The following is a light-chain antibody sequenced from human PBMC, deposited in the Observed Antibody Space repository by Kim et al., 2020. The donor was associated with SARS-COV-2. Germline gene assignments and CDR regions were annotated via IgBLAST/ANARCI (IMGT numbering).Light chain of an antibody. V-gene: IGKV1-27*01. CDR1: QGIRNY. Sequence: DIQMTQSPSALSASVGDRVTITCRASQGIRNYLAWYQQKPGKVPRLLIYATSTLQSGVPSRFSGSGFGTDFTLAISSLQPEDVATYYCQKYNSAARTVGPGTKGEIK. J-gene: IGKJ3*01. CDR2: ATS. CDR3: QKYNSAART.